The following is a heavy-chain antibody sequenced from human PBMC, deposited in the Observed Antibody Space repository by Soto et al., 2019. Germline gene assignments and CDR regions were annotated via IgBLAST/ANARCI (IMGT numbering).Heavy chain of an antibody. D-gene: IGHD6-25*01. CDR2: VYFSGGNT. J-gene: IGHJ4*02. V-gene: IGHV4-59*04. Sequence: SETLSLTCTVSGGSISSYYWSWIRQPPGKGLEWIGSVYFSGGNTYYSPSLKSRVSISVDTSKNEFSLRLTSLTAADTAVYFCAYGSSSAWIDYWGQGTLVTVSS. CDR3: AYGSSSAWIDY. CDR1: GGSISSYY.